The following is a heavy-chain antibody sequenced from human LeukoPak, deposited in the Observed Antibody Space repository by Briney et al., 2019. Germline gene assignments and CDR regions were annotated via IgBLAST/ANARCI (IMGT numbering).Heavy chain of an antibody. Sequence: SVKVSCKASGGTFSSYAISWVRQAPGQGLEWMGRIIPILGIANYAQKFQGRVTITADKSSSTAYMELSSLRSEDTAVYYCARDGQYYYYGMDVWGQGTTVTVSS. D-gene: IGHD3/OR15-3a*01. J-gene: IGHJ6*02. V-gene: IGHV1-69*04. CDR2: IIPILGIA. CDR3: ARDGQYYYYGMDV. CDR1: GGTFSSYA.